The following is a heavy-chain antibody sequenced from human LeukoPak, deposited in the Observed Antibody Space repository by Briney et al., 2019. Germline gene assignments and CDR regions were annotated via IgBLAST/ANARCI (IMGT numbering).Heavy chain of an antibody. CDR2: IHQDGSET. D-gene: IGHD4-11*01. Sequence: GGPLRLSCAASGFTFTKYWMAWVRQAPAKGLEWVASIHQDGSETHSIDSGRFTISRDNARNSLYLQMNSLRDEDTAVYYCANTVGHYSHNWGQGTLVTVSS. J-gene: IGHJ4*02. CDR1: GFTFTKYW. CDR3: ANTVGHYSHN. V-gene: IGHV3-7*05.